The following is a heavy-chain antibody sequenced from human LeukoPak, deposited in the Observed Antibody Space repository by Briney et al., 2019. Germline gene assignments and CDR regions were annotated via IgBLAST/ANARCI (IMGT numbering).Heavy chain of an antibody. CDR1: GFTFSSYS. CDR2: ISSSSSYI. Sequence: GGSLRLTCAASGFTFSSYSMNWVRQAPGKGLEWVSSISSSSSYIYYADSVKGRFTISRDNAKNSLYLQMNSLRAEDTAVYYCARDGGTAMVADAFDIWGQGTMVIVSS. CDR3: ARDGGTAMVADAFDI. V-gene: IGHV3-21*01. J-gene: IGHJ3*02. D-gene: IGHD5-18*01.